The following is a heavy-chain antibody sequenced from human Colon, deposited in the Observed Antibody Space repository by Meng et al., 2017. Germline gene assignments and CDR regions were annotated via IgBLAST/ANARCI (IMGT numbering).Heavy chain of an antibody. D-gene: IGHD2-8*01. CDR1: GFTVGRNH. V-gene: IGHV3-66*02. J-gene: IGHJ4*02. CDR3: ARSPRGMD. Sequence: GESLKTSCAASGFTVGRNHMSWVRQAPGKGLEWVSVIYSGGSPSYPESVKGRFTISRDNSKNTLYLQMNSLRTEDTAVYYCARSPRGMDWGQGTLVTVSS. CDR2: IYSGGSP.